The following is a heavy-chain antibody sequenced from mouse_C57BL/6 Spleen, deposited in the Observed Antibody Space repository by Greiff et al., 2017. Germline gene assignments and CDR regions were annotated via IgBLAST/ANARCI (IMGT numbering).Heavy chain of an antibody. Sequence: EVQLQQSGAELVRPGASVKLSCTASGFNIKDDYMHWVKQRPEQGLEWIGWIDPENGDTEYASKFQGKATITADTSSNTAYLQLSSLTSEDTAVYYCTTGGYYGSSPFAYWGQGTLVTVSA. J-gene: IGHJ3*01. CDR2: IDPENGDT. V-gene: IGHV14-4*01. CDR3: TTGGYYGSSPFAY. CDR1: GFNIKDDY. D-gene: IGHD1-1*01.